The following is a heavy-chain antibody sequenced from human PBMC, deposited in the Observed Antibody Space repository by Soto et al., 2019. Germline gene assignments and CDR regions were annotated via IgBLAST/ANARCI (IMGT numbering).Heavy chain of an antibody. J-gene: IGHJ3*02. CDR2: ISAGSGSAT. CDR1: GFAFSNFA. V-gene: IGHV3-23*01. Sequence: GGSLRLSCAASGFAFSNFAMTWVRQAPGKGLEWVSLISAGSGSATSFADSVRGRFTISRDNSKSLLYLQMNSLRPDDTAVYYCAKRRAMGATGAVDIWGQGTLVTVSS. CDR3: AKRRAMGATGAVDI. D-gene: IGHD1-26*01.